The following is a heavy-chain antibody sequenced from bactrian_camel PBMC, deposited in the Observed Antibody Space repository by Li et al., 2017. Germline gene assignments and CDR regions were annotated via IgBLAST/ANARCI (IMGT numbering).Heavy chain of an antibody. CDR2: IESDGSE. Sequence: VQLVESGGGSVQVGGSLRLSCSGSGYTFNSGSMGWYRQAPGKEREGVASIESDGSESYADFVKGRFTISQDNAKNTLYLQMNSLKPEDTAIYYCASGPVGVCSGGACYACDWGQGTQVTVS. CDR3: ASGPVGVCSGGACYACD. V-gene: IGHV3S53*01. J-gene: IGHJ4*01. CDR1: GYTFNSGS. D-gene: IGHD2*01.